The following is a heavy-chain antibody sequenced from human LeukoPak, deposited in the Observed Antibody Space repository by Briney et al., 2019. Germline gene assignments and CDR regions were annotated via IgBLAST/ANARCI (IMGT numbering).Heavy chain of an antibody. CDR1: GFTFSNFG. CDR2: ISNDGSIK. Sequence: PGGSLRLSCIASGFTFSNFGMHWIRQAPGEGLEWVAVISNDGSIKYYADPVKGRFTVSRDNSKNTLYLQMNSLRAEDTAVFYCARDGIVGATRSNFDYWGQGTLVTVSS. D-gene: IGHD1-26*01. CDR3: ARDGIVGATRSNFDY. V-gene: IGHV3-30*03. J-gene: IGHJ4*02.